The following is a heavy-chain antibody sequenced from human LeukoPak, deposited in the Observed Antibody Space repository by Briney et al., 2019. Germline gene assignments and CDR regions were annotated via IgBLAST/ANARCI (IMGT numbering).Heavy chain of an antibody. CDR2: IYDSGNS. V-gene: IGHV4-59*01. CDR3: ATRGVATPDY. Sequence: SETLSLTCAVYDGSFSGYYWSWIRQPPGKGLEWIGYIYDSGNSKYNPPLKSRVTISVDTSKNQFSLKLRSVTAADTAVYYCATRGVATPDYWGQGTLVTVSS. J-gene: IGHJ4*02. CDR1: DGSFSGYY. D-gene: IGHD5-12*01.